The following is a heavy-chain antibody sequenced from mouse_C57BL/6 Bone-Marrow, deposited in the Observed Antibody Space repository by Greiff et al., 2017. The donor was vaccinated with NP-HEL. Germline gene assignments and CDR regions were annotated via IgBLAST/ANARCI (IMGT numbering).Heavy chain of an antibody. CDR1: GYTFTSYT. CDR2: INPSSGYT. CDR3: ARAQATFYYAMDY. J-gene: IGHJ4*01. V-gene: IGHV1-4*01. D-gene: IGHD3-2*02. Sequence: QVQLQQSGAELARPGASVKMSCKASGYTFTSYTMHWVKQRPGQGLEWIGYINPSSGYTKYNQKFKDKATLTADKSSSTAYMQLSSLTSEDSAVYYCARAQATFYYAMDYWGQGTSVTVSS.